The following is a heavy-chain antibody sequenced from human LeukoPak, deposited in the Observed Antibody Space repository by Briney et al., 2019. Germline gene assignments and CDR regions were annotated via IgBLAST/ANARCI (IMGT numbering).Heavy chain of an antibody. CDR1: GASISSSY. V-gene: IGHV4-59*01. J-gene: IGHJ6*03. CDR2: IYYSGST. D-gene: IGHD2-15*01. Sequence: SETLSLTCTVSGASISSSYWRWIRQPAGKGLEWIGYIYYSGSTNYNPSLKSRVTISVDTSNNQFSLELSSVTAADTAVYYCARKGRLHTSYYYMDVWGKGTTVTVSS. CDR3: ARKGRLHTSYYYMDV.